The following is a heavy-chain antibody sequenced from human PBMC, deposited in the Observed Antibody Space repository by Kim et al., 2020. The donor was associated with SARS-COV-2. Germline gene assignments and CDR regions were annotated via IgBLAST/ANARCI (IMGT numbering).Heavy chain of an antibody. D-gene: IGHD6-6*01. V-gene: IGHV1-2*02. J-gene: IGHJ5*02. Sequence: ASVKVSCKASGYTFTGYYMHWVRRAPGQGLEWMGWINPNSGDTNYAQKFQGRVTMTRDTSITTAYLELSRLTPDDTALYFCARVPVRSSSENWFDPWGQGTLITVSS. CDR3: ARVPVRSSSENWFDP. CDR1: GYTFTGYY. CDR2: INPNSGDT.